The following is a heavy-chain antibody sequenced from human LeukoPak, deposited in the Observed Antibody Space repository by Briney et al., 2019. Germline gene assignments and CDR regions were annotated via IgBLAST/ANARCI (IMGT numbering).Heavy chain of an antibody. CDR3: ARDVKYYYGSGAERDLYYYYMDV. CDR1: GYTFTSNY. D-gene: IGHD3-10*01. J-gene: IGHJ6*03. CDR2: ISPSGGST. V-gene: IGHV1-46*01. Sequence: ASVKVSCKAFGYTFTSNYMHWVRQAPGQGPEWMGVISPSGGSTTYAQKFQGRVTLTRDMSTSTDYLELSSLRSEDTAVYYCARDVKYYYGSGAERDLYYYYMDVWGKGTTVTISS.